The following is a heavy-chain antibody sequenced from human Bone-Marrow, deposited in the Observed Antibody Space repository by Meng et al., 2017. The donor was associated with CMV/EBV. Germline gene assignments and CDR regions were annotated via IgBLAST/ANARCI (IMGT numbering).Heavy chain of an antibody. CDR3: EGLPDDFRSAEFYAMDV. Sequence: GGSLRLPCAASGFMFRTYWMTWVRQAPGKGPEWVANIKQEGSEKYYVDSVRGRFTISRDNAKDSLYPQMNSLRAEDTAVYHCEGLPDDFRSAEFYAMDVWGQGTTVTVSS. J-gene: IGHJ6*01. V-gene: IGHV3-7*01. CDR1: GFMFRTYW. CDR2: IKQEGSEK. D-gene: IGHD3-3*01.